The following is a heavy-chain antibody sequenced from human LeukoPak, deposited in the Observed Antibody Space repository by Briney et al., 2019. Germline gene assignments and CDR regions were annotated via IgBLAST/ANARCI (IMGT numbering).Heavy chain of an antibody. CDR2: ISSSGSTI. Sequence: GGSLRLSCAASGFTFSSYEMNWVRQAPGKGLEWVPYISSSGSTIYYADSVKGRFTISRGNAKNSLYLQMNSLRAEDTAVYYCARFVVVVAENWFDPWGQGTLVTVSS. J-gene: IGHJ5*02. D-gene: IGHD2-15*01. CDR3: ARFVVVVAENWFDP. CDR1: GFTFSSYE. V-gene: IGHV3-48*03.